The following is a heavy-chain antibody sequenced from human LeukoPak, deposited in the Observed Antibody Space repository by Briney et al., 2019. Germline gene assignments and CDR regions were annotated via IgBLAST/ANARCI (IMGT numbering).Heavy chain of an antibody. Sequence: SVKVSCKASGFTFTSSAMQWVRQARGQRLEWIGWIVVGSGNTNYAQKFQERVTITRDMSTSTAYMELSSLRSEDTAVYYCAADRWVGATTFDYWGQGTLVTVSS. J-gene: IGHJ4*02. CDR3: AADRWVGATTFDY. V-gene: IGHV1-58*02. CDR1: GFTFTSSA. D-gene: IGHD1-26*01. CDR2: IVVGSGNT.